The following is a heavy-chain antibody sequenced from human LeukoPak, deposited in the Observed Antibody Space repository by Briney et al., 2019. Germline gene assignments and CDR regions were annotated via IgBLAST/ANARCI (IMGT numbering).Heavy chain of an antibody. CDR2: IKSKTDGGTT. CDR3: TTTHSGYDYVLPFDY. Sequence: GGSLRLSCAASGFTFSNAWMSWVRQAPGKGLEWVGRIKSKTDGGTTDYAAPVKGRFTISRDDSKNTLYLQMNSLKTEDTAVYYCTTTHSGYDYVLPFDYWGQGTLVTVSS. D-gene: IGHD5-12*01. CDR1: GFTFSNAW. J-gene: IGHJ4*02. V-gene: IGHV3-15*01.